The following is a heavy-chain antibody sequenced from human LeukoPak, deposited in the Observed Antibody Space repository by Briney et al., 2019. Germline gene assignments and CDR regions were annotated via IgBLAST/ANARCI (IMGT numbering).Heavy chain of an antibody. D-gene: IGHD3-22*01. CDR1: GGSISSGGYY. J-gene: IGHJ4*02. Sequence: SETLSLTCTVSGGSISSGGYYWSWIRQPPGKGLEWIGYIYYSGSTYYNPSLKSRVTISVDTSKNQFSLKLSSVTAADTAVYYCAREGYYDSSGYSPFDYWGQGTLVTVSS. CDR2: IYYSGST. V-gene: IGHV4-30-4*08. CDR3: AREGYYDSSGYSPFDY.